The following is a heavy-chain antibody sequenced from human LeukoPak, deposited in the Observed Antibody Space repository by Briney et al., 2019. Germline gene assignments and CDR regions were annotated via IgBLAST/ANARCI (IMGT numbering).Heavy chain of an antibody. CDR1: GFTFSSYE. D-gene: IGHD3-10*01. J-gene: IGHJ4*02. V-gene: IGHV3-48*03. CDR2: ISSSGSTI. CDR3: ARVGWFGTFDY. Sequence: GGSLRLSCAASGFTFSSYETNWVRQAPGKGLEWVSYISSSGSTIYYADSVKGRFTISRDNAKNSLYLQMNSLRAEDTAVYYCARVGWFGTFDYWGQGTLVTVSS.